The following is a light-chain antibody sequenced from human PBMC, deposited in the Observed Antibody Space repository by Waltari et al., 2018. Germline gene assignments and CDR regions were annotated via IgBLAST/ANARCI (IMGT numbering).Light chain of an antibody. CDR3: CSYAGSTTWL. Sequence: QSALTQPASVSGSPGQSITISCTGSNSDVGHYNLVSWSQQHPGKAPKLLLYEVNQRPSGVSSRCSGSKAGITASLTISGLQAEDEADFYCCSYAGSTTWLFGGGTRLTVL. J-gene: IGLJ2*01. CDR2: EVN. CDR1: NSDVGHYNL. V-gene: IGLV2-23*02.